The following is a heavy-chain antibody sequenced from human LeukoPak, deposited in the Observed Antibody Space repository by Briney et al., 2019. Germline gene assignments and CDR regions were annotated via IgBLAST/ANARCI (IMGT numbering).Heavy chain of an antibody. CDR2: IIPILGIA. V-gene: IGHV1-69*04. Sequence: ASVKVSCKASGGTFSSYAISWVRQAPGQGLEWMGRIIPILGIANYAQKFQGRVTITADKSMSTAYMELSSLRSEDTAVYYCARVSKPEQLVRDWGQGTPVTVSS. J-gene: IGHJ4*02. CDR3: ARVSKPEQLVRD. CDR1: GGTFSSYA. D-gene: IGHD6-13*01.